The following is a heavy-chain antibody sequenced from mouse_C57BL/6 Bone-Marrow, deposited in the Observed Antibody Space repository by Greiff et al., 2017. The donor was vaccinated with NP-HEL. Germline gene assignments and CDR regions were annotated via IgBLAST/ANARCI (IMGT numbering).Heavy chain of an antibody. Sequence: QVQLQQSGAELARPGASVKLSCKASGYTFTSYGISWVKQRTGQGLEWIGEIYPRSGNTYYNEKFKGKATLTADKSSSTAYIELRSLTSEDSAVYFCARWYYYGSSYLHYYAMDYWGQGTSVTVSS. CDR1: GYTFTSYG. D-gene: IGHD1-1*01. CDR2: IYPRSGNT. V-gene: IGHV1-81*01. J-gene: IGHJ4*01. CDR3: ARWYYYGSSYLHYYAMDY.